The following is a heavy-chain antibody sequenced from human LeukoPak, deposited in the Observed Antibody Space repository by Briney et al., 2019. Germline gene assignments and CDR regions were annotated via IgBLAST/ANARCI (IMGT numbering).Heavy chain of an antibody. CDR2: IKKDASEK. CDR3: ARDLHYMDV. CDR1: GFTFSSYW. Sequence: GGSLRLSCAASGFTFSSYWMSWDRPAAGKGGWCVEDIKKDASEKYYGYSVKGRFTISKEKAKNLLYLQMNSLRAEDTAVYCCARDLHYMDVCGKGTTVTVSS. V-gene: IGHV3-7*01. J-gene: IGHJ6*03.